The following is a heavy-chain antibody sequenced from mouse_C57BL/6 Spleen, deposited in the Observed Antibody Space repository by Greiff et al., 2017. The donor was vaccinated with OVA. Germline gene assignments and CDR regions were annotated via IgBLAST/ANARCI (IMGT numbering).Heavy chain of an antibody. D-gene: IGHD1-1*01. CDR2: ISSGGDYI. Sequence: EVQLVESGEGLVKPGGSLKLSCAASGFTFSSYAMSWVRQTPEKRLEWVAYISSGGDYIYYADTVKGRFTISRDNARNTLYLQMSSLKSEDTAMYYCTRDSGVTTVVAPFNYWGQGTTLTVSS. J-gene: IGHJ2*01. CDR1: GFTFSSYA. CDR3: TRDSGVTTVVAPFNY. V-gene: IGHV5-9-1*02.